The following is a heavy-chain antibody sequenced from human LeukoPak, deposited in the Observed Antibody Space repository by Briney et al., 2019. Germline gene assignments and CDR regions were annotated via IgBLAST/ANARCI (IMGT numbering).Heavy chain of an antibody. CDR3: VRDPRTTKNAFDI. V-gene: IGHV1-2*02. Sequence: ASVKVSCKASGYTFTGYYMHWMRQAPGQGLEWIGWINPNSGGTNYAQKFRGRVTMTRDTSISTAYMELSSLRSDDTAVYYCVRDPRTTKNAFDIWGQGTMVTVSS. CDR1: GYTFTGYY. J-gene: IGHJ3*02. CDR2: INPNSGGT. D-gene: IGHD4-11*01.